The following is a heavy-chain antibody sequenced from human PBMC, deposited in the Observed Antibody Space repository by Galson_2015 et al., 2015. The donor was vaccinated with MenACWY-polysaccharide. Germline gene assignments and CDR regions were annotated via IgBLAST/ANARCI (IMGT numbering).Heavy chain of an antibody. CDR3: ARLARFDSSGRSDAFDI. Sequence: SVKVSCKASGYTFTSYDINWVRQATGQGLEWMGWMNPNSGNTGYAQKFQGRVTMTRNTSISTAYMELSSLRSEDTAVYYCARLARFDSSGRSDAFDIWGQGTMVTVSS. CDR1: GYTFTSYD. D-gene: IGHD6-19*01. J-gene: IGHJ3*02. V-gene: IGHV1-8*01. CDR2: MNPNSGNT.